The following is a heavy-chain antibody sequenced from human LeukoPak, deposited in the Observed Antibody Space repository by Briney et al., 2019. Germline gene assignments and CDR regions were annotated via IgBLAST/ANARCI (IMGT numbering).Heavy chain of an antibody. V-gene: IGHV4-61*02. CDR1: GGSISSGSYY. Sequence: SQTLSLTCTVSGGSISSGSYYWSWIRQPAGKGLEWIGRIYTSGSTNYNPSLKSQVTISVDTSKNQFSLKLSSVTAADTAVYYCARAGRTRITIFGFDPWGQGTLVTVSS. CDR2: IYTSGST. CDR3: ARAGRTRITIFGFDP. D-gene: IGHD3-3*01. J-gene: IGHJ5*02.